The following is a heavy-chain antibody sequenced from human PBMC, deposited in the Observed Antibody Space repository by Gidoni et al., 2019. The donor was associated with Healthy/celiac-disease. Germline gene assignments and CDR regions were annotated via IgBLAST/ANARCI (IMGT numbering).Heavy chain of an antibody. CDR1: GFTFSSYA. J-gene: IGHJ4*02. CDR3: AKDLLGIVVVPAAVFDY. Sequence: EVQLLESGGGLVQPGGSLRLSCAASGFTFSSYAMSWVRQAPGKGLEWVSAISVSGGSTYYADSVQGRFTISRDNSKNTLYLQMNSLRAEDTAVYYCAKDLLGIVVVPAAVFDYWGQGTLVTVSS. D-gene: IGHD2-2*01. V-gene: IGHV3-23*01. CDR2: ISVSGGST.